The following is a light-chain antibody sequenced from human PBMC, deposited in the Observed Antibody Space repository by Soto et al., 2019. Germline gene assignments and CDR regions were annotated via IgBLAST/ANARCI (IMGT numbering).Light chain of an antibody. CDR2: GTS. CDR3: QQFGSSVYT. CDR1: QSVGSSY. V-gene: IGKV3-20*01. Sequence: EIGLTQSPGTLSFSPGERATLSCRASQSVGSSYLAWYQQNPGQAPRLLIFGTSNRATGIPDRFSGSGSGTDFTVTISRLETEDFEVDYCQQFGSSVYTFGQGTKLEIK. J-gene: IGKJ2*01.